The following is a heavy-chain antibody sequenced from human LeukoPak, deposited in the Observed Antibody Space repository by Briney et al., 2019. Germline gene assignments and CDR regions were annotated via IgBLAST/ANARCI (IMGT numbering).Heavy chain of an antibody. V-gene: IGHV3-21*01. CDR2: ISSSSSYI. CDR3: ARAGYSSSWYPYYFDY. D-gene: IGHD6-13*01. CDR1: GFTFISYS. J-gene: IGHJ4*02. Sequence: GGSLRLSCAASGFTFISYSMNWVRQAPGKGLEWVSSISSSSSYIYYADSVKGRFTISRDNAKNSLYVQMNSLRAEDTAVYYCARAGYSSSWYPYYFDYWGQGTLVTVSS.